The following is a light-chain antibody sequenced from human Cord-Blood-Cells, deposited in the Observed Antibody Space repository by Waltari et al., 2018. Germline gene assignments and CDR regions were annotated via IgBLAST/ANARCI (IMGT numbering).Light chain of an antibody. Sequence: IVLPQSPATLSSSPGESATLSCRASQSVSSYLAWYQQKPGQAPRLLIYDASNRATGIPARFSGSGSGTDFTLTISSLEPEDFAVYYCQQRSNWPPLTFGGGTKVEIK. CDR3: QQRSNWPPLT. V-gene: IGKV3-11*01. J-gene: IGKJ4*01. CDR1: QSVSSY. CDR2: DAS.